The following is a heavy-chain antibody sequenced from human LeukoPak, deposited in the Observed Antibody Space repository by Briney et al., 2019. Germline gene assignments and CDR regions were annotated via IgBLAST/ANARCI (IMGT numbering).Heavy chain of an antibody. V-gene: IGHV3-13*01. J-gene: IGHJ3*02. CDR2: IGTAGDT. D-gene: IGHD3-10*01. CDR1: GFTFSSYD. Sequence: GGSLRLSCAASGFTFSSYDMHWVRQATGKGLEWVSAIGTAGDTYYPGSVKGRFTISRENAKNSLYLQMNSLRAGDTAVYYCARGQEEPRTYGSGSFDIWGQGTMVTVSS. CDR3: ARGQEEPRTYGSGSFDI.